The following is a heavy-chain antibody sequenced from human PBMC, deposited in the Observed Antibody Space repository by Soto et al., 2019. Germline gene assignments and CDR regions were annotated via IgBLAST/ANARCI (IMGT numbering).Heavy chain of an antibody. V-gene: IGHV3-30-3*01. CDR2: VSHDGVNK. J-gene: IGHJ4*02. D-gene: IGHD2-8*02. CDR1: GFSFRNYN. Sequence: GGSLRLSCAASGFSFRNYNLHWVRQAPGKGLEWVAVVSHDGVNKHYAESVKGRLSISRDSSRDTLYLQMNSLRPEDTAVYFCAKEQTTGAHYALDYWSQGTLVTVSS. CDR3: AKEQTTGAHYALDY.